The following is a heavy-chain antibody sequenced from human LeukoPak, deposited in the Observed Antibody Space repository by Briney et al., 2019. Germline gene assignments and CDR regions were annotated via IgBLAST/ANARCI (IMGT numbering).Heavy chain of an antibody. D-gene: IGHD3-10*01. CDR2: IIPIFGTA. CDR1: GGTFSSYA. V-gene: IGHV1-69*05. J-gene: IGHJ5*02. CDR3: ARVIYGSGSYGGGWFDP. Sequence: ASVKVSCKASGGTFSSYAISWVRQAPGQGLEWMGGIIPIFGTANYAQKLQGRVTMTTDTSTSTAYMELRSLRSDDTAVYYCARVIYGSGSYGGGWFDPWGQGTLVTVSS.